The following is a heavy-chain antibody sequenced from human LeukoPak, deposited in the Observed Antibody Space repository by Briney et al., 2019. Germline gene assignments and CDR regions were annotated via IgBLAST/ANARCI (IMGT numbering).Heavy chain of an antibody. CDR1: GGTFSSYA. Sequence: SVKVSCKASGGTFSSYAISWVRQAPRQGLEWMGRIIPIFCTANYAQKFQGRVTITTDESTSTAYMELSSLRSEDTAVYYCARAGNYYGSGSYRYWGQGTLVTVSS. CDR3: ARAGNYYGSGSYRY. D-gene: IGHD3-10*01. V-gene: IGHV1-69*05. CDR2: IIPIFCTA. J-gene: IGHJ4*02.